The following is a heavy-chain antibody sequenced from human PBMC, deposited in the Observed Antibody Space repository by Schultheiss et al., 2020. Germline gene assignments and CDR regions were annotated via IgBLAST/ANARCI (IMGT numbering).Heavy chain of an antibody. J-gene: IGHJ4*02. V-gene: IGHV4-34*01. D-gene: IGHD6-19*01. Sequence: SETLSLTCAVYGGSFSGYYWSWIRQHPGKGLEWIGSIYYSGSTYYNPSLKSRVTISVDTSKNQFSLKLSSVTAADTAVYYCARHKRAVAVYWGQGTLVTVYS. CDR2: IYYSGST. CDR1: GGSFSGYY. CDR3: ARHKRAVAVY.